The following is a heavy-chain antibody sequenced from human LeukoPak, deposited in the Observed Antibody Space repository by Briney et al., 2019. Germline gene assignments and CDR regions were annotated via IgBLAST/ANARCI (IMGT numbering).Heavy chain of an antibody. D-gene: IGHD1-26*01. CDR1: GDSISTYY. J-gene: IGHJ3*02. Sequence: SETLSLTCSVSGDSISTYYWSWIRQPPGKGLEWIGYVYYSGSTNYNPSLKSRVTISVDKSKNQFSLKLSSVTAADTAVYYCASSGSSTGGAFDIWGQGTMVTVSS. CDR2: VYYSGST. CDR3: ASSGSSTGGAFDI. V-gene: IGHV4-59*12.